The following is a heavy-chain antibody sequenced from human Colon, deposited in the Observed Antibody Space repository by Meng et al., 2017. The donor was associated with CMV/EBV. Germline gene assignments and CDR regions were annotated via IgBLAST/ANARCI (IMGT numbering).Heavy chain of an antibody. D-gene: IGHD3-16*01. CDR1: GYTFNKHG. CDR2: INLWNGNI. Sequence: SVNVSFKASGYTFNKHGINWVRQAPGQGLEWMGWINLWNGNIEYAQKFQGRITLTTDESTSTVYMELRSLTSDDTAVYYCARDLFSPGGNSCFDYWGQGTVVTVSS. J-gene: IGHJ4*02. CDR3: ARDLFSPGGNSCFDY. V-gene: IGHV1-18*01.